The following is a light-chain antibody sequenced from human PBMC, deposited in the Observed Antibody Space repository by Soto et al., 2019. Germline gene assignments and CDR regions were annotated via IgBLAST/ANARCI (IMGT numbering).Light chain of an antibody. CDR1: QSVSSSY. CDR2: GAS. Sequence: EIVLTQSPGTLSLSPGERATLSCRASQSVSSSYLAWYQQKPDQAPRLLIYGASTRATGIPAMFSGSGSGRDFTLTISILEPEDFSVYYCQQRYNWPITFGQGTRLEIK. CDR3: QQRYNWPIT. V-gene: IGKV3D-20*02. J-gene: IGKJ5*01.